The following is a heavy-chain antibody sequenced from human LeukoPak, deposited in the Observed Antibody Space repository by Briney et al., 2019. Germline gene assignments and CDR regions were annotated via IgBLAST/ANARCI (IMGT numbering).Heavy chain of an antibody. CDR3: AKKVITYYYGMDV. V-gene: IGHV3-23*01. CDR1: GFIFSTYA. J-gene: IGHJ6*02. D-gene: IGHD2-21*01. CDR2: ISDTT. Sequence: GGSLRLSCAASGFIFSTYAMSWVRQVPGKGLEWVSAISDTTYYADSVKGRFTISRDNSKNTLYLQMSGLRAEDTAVYYCAKKVITYYYGMDVWGQGTTVTVSS.